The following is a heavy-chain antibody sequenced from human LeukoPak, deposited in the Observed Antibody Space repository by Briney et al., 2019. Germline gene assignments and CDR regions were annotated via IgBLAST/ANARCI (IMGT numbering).Heavy chain of an antibody. CDR2: ISSSGSTI. J-gene: IGHJ2*01. D-gene: IGHD3-3*01. V-gene: IGHV3-11*04. Sequence: GGSLRLSCAASGFTFSDYYMSWIRQAPGKGLEWVSYISSSGSTIYYADSVKGRFTISRDNAKNSLYLQMNSLRAEDTAVYYCARTNFWSGRYGALGYWYFDLWGRGTLVTVSS. CDR3: ARTNFWSGRYGALGYWYFDL. CDR1: GFTFSDYY.